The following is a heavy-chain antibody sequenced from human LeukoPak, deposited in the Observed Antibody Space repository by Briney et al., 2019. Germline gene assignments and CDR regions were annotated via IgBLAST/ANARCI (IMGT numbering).Heavy chain of an antibody. Sequence: PSETLSLTCAVYGGSFSGYYWSWIRQPPGKGLGWIGEINHSGSTNYNPSLKSRVTISVDTSKNQFSLKLSSVTAADTAVYYCARRYNWNYNWFDPWGQGTLVTVSS. CDR1: GGSFSGYY. CDR3: ARRYNWNYNWFDP. V-gene: IGHV4-34*01. J-gene: IGHJ5*02. CDR2: INHSGST. D-gene: IGHD1-7*01.